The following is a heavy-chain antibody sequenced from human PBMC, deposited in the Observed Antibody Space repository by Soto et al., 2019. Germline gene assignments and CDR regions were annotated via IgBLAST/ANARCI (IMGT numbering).Heavy chain of an antibody. D-gene: IGHD6-19*01. V-gene: IGHV3-23*01. J-gene: IGHJ4*02. CDR1: GFTFSSYA. CDR2: ISGSGGST. CDR3: AKDLKQWLVPGFDY. Sequence: EVQLLESGGGLVQPGGSLGHSCAASGFTFSSYAMSWVRQAPGKGLEWVSGISGSGGSTYYADSVKGRFTISRDNSKNTLYLQMNSLSAEDTAVYYCAKDLKQWLVPGFDYWGQGTLVTVSS.